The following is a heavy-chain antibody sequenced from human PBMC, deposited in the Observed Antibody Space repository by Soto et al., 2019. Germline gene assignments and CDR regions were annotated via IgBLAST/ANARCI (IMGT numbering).Heavy chain of an antibody. J-gene: IGHJ5*02. D-gene: IGHD5-18*01. CDR3: ARGGPRYSYGREEVSWFDP. Sequence: SETLSLTCAVSGGSISSSNWWSWVRQPPGKGLEWIGEIYHSGSTNYNPSLKSRVTISVDKPKNQFSLKLSSVTAADTAVYYCARGGPRYSYGREEVSWFDPWGQGTLVTVSS. CDR1: GGSISSSNW. V-gene: IGHV4-4*02. CDR2: IYHSGST.